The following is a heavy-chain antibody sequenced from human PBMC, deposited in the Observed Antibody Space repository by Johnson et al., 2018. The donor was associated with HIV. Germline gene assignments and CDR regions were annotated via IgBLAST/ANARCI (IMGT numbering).Heavy chain of an antibody. CDR1: GFTFSSYG. D-gene: IGHD6-19*01. CDR3: AKDMGYSSFGYGFDI. Sequence: VQLVESGGGLVQPGGSLRLSCAASGFTFSSYGMHWVRQAPGKGLAWVSLISWDGNSTYYADSVKGRFTISRENSENSLYLQLNSLRAEDTALYYCAKDMGYSSFGYGFDIWGQGTMVTVSS. J-gene: IGHJ3*02. CDR2: ISWDGNST. V-gene: IGHV3-43D*03.